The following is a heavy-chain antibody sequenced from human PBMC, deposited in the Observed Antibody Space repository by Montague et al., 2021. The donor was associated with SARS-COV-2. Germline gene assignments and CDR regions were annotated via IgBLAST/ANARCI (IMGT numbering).Heavy chain of an antibody. D-gene: IGHD3-22*01. J-gene: IGHJ4*02. CDR2: IDHRGTS. Sequence: SETLSLTCAVYGESFSGFHWTWIRQPPGKGLEWIGEIDHRGTSNYNPSHKSRVTISMDTSKNQFSLRLNSVTAADTGVYYCARGHLGTTMVVVVMVGAQFYFDYWGQGRLVTVSS. V-gene: IGHV4-34*01. CDR3: ARGHLGTTMVVVVMVGAQFYFDY. CDR1: GESFSGFH.